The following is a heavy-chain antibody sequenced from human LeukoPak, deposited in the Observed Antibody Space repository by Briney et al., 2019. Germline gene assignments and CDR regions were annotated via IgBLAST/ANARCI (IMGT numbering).Heavy chain of an antibody. J-gene: IGHJ2*01. CDR3: ARDRELRGWHFDP. D-gene: IGHD1-7*01. CDR1: GFSLSSSW. V-gene: IGHV3-7*01. Sequence: GGSLRLSCAASGFSLSSSWMTWVRQAPGKGLEWVADIKQDGSKRYYLAYVKGRFTISRDNAENSLYLQMSDLRVEDTAVYYCARDRELRGWHFDPWGRGTLVTVSS. CDR2: IKQDGSKR.